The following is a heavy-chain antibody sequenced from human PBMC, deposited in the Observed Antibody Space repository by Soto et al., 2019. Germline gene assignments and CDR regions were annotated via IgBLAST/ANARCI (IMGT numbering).Heavy chain of an antibody. V-gene: IGHV4-31*03. J-gene: IGHJ4*02. CDR2: IYYSGST. Sequence: SETLSLTCTVSGGSISSGGYYWSWIRQHPGKGLEWIGYIYYSGSTYYNPSLKSRVTISVDTSKNQFSLKLSSVTAADTAVYYCAREGDYDSSGYYYAYFDYWGQGTLVTVS. CDR3: AREGDYDSSGYYYAYFDY. CDR1: GGSISSGGYY. D-gene: IGHD3-22*01.